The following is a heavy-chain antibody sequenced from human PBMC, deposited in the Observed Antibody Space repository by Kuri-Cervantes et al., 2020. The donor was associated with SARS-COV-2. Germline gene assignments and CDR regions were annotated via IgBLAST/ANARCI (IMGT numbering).Heavy chain of an antibody. CDR3: GRGGDYDYSSGYSQYVQH. J-gene: IGHJ1*01. D-gene: IGHD3-3*01. CDR2: IYQSGGT. V-gene: IGHV4-30-2*01. CDR1: GGSISSGGYS. Sequence: LRLSCTVSGGSISSGGYSWARIRRPPGKGLEWIGYIYQSGGTYYNPSLKSRVIISVDRSKNQFSLKLESVTAADTAVYYCGRGGDYDYSSGYSQYVQHWGQGTQVTVSS.